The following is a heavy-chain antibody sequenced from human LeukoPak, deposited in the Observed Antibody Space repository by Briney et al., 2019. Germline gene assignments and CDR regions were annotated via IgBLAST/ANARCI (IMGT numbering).Heavy chain of an antibody. CDR1: GGSISSYY. D-gene: IGHD4-17*01. J-gene: IGHJ5*02. CDR2: IYYNVTT. CDR3: ARVGDYGDYVNWFDP. Sequence: SETLSLTCTVSGGSISSYYWSWIRQSPGKGLEWIGYIYYNVTTNYNPSLKSRVTILVDTSKSQFSLKLTSVTAADTAVYYCARVGDYGDYVNWFDPWGPGTQVTVSS. V-gene: IGHV4-59*01.